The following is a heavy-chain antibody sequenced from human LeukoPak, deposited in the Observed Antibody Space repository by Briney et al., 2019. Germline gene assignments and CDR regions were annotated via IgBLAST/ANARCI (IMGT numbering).Heavy chain of an antibody. V-gene: IGHV1-24*01. CDR1: GYTLTELS. CDR2: FDPEDGET. CDR3: ATATIFGVAFFDY. J-gene: IGHJ4*02. D-gene: IGHD3-3*01. Sequence: ASVKVSCKVSGYTLTELSMHWVRQAPGKGLEWMGGFDPEDGETIYAQKFQGRVTMTEDTSPDTDYLELSSLRSEDTAVYYCATATIFGVAFFDYWGQGTLVTVSS.